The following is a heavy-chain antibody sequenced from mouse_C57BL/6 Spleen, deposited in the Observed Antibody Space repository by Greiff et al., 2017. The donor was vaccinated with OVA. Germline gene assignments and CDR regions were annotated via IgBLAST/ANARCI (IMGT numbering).Heavy chain of an antibody. Sequence: VKLQQSGAELARPGASVKLSCKASGYTFTSYGISWVKQRTGQGLEWIGEIYPRSGNTYYNEKFKGKATLTADKSSSTAYMELRSLTSEDSAVYFCARGTDWYFDVWGTGTTVTVSS. D-gene: IGHD2-14*01. CDR1: GYTFTSYG. CDR2: IYPRSGNT. J-gene: IGHJ1*03. CDR3: ARGTDWYFDV. V-gene: IGHV1-81*01.